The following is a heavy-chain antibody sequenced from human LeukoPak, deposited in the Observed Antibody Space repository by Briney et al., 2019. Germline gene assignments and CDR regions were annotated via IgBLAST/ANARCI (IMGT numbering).Heavy chain of an antibody. CDR1: GYTFTSYG. D-gene: IGHD2-2*01. V-gene: IGHV1-18*01. CDR2: ISAYNGNT. CDR3: ARDNIVVVPAAIIHYYYYMDV. Sequence: VASVKVSCKASGYTFTSYGISWVRQAPGQGLEWMGWISAYNGNTNYAQKFQGRVTMTTDTSTSTAYMEVSSLKSDDTAVYYCARDNIVVVPAAIIHYYYYMDVWGKETTVTVSS. J-gene: IGHJ6*03.